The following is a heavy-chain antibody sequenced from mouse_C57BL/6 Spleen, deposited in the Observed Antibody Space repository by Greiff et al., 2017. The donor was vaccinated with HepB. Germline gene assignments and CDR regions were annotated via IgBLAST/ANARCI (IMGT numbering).Heavy chain of an antibody. Sequence: EVMLVESGGGLVQPGGSMKLSCVASGFTFSNYWMNWVRQSPEKGLEWVAQIRLKSDNYATHYAESVKGRFTIARDASKISVYLQMNNLRAEDTGIYYCTGQLSSFAYWGQGTLVTVSA. CDR2: IRLKSDNYAT. V-gene: IGHV6-3*01. CDR3: TGQLSSFAY. CDR1: GFTFSNYW. J-gene: IGHJ3*01. D-gene: IGHD1-1*02.